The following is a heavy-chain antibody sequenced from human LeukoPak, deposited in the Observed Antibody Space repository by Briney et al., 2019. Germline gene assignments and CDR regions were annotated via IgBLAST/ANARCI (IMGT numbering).Heavy chain of an antibody. J-gene: IGHJ5*01. CDR2: IKHDGSEK. V-gene: IGHV3-7*03. Sequence: GGSLRLSCAASGFTFSTYWMSWVRQAPGKGLEWVASIKHDGSEKYYVDSVKGRFTISRDNAKNSLYLQMNSLRAEDTAIYYCAKDRFHGYPNWFDSWGQGVLVTVSS. CDR3: AKDRFHGYPNWFDS. D-gene: IGHD3-22*01. CDR1: GFTFSTYW.